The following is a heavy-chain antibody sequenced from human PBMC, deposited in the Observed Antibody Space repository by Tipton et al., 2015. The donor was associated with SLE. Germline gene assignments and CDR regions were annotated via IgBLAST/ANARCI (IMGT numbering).Heavy chain of an antibody. D-gene: IGHD1-7*01. J-gene: IGHJ4*02. CDR2: INPNSGVT. V-gene: IGHV1-2*02. CDR1: GYTFTASY. CDR3: VRVMSGTTLILNY. Sequence: VQLVQSGAEVKKPGASVKVSCKASGYTFTASYIHWVRQAPGQGLEWMGWINPNSGVTDYAQKFQGRVTMTRDTSINTAYMELNSLRSDDTAVFYCVRVMSGTTLILNYWGQGTLVTVSS.